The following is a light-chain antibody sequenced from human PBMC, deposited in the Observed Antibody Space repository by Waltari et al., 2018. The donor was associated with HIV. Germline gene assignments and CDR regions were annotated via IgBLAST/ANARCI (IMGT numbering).Light chain of an antibody. CDR2: DIS. V-gene: IGKV3-20*01. Sequence: EIVLTQSPGTLSLSPGERATLSCRASQSVTSYYLAWYQQKPGQAPRLLMYDISNRATGIPDRFSGSGSGTDFTLAISRLEPEDFAVYYCHQYGSSPITFGQGTRLEIK. CDR1: QSVTSYY. CDR3: HQYGSSPIT. J-gene: IGKJ5*01.